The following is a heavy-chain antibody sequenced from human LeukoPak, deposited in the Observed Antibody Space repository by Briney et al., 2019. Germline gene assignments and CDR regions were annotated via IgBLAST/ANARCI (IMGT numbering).Heavy chain of an antibody. CDR2: IRYDGTDE. J-gene: IGHJ6*03. V-gene: IGHV3-30*02. CDR3: AKDYPWEAYYYYYIDV. CDR1: GFTFRSYG. Sequence: GGSLRLSCAASGFTFRSYGMYWVRQAPGKGLEWVAFIRYDGTDEYYADSAKGRFTISRDNSKNTLYLQLNSLRAEDTAVYYCAKDYPWEAYYYYYIDVWGKGTTVTVSS. D-gene: IGHD1-26*01.